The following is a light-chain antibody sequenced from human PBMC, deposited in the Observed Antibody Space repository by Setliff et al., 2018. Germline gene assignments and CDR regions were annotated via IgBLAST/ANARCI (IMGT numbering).Light chain of an antibody. Sequence: QSALAQPASVSGSPGQSVTISCTGTNNDVGAYNYVSWYQQHPGKAPKFMIYDVSKRSSGASDRFSGSKSDNTASLTISGLQAEDEADYYCCSYAGGSTYVFGTGTKGTVL. CDR3: CSYAGGSTYV. J-gene: IGLJ1*01. CDR2: DVS. V-gene: IGLV2-23*02. CDR1: NNDVGAYNY.